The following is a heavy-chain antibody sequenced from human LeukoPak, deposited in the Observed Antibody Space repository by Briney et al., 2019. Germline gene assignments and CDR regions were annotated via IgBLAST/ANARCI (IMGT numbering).Heavy chain of an antibody. CDR2: IYYSGTT. J-gene: IGHJ4*02. CDR3: ARHEEEDGYNAKTFDY. Sequence: PPETLSLTCTVSGGSISSSNNYWGWVRQPPGKGLECIGGIYYSGTTYYNPSLKSRVTISVDTSENQISLQLSSVTAADTAVYYCARHEEEDGYNAKTFDYWGQGTLVTVSS. V-gene: IGHV4-39*01. D-gene: IGHD5-24*01. CDR1: GGSISSSNNY.